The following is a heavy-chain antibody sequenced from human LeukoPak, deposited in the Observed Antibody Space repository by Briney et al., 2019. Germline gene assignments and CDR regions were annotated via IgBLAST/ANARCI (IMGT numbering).Heavy chain of an antibody. CDR1: GFTFSSYE. V-gene: IGHV3-48*03. J-gene: IGHJ5*02. CDR2: ISSSGSTI. D-gene: IGHD3-10*01. CDR3: ARVSGYYGSGSYSISVAGFDP. Sequence: GGSLRLSCAASGFTFSSYEMNWVRQAPGKGLEWVSYISSSGSTIYYADSVKGRFTISRDNAKNSLYLQMNSLRAEDTAVYYCARVSGYYGSGSYSISVAGFDPWGQGTLVTVSS.